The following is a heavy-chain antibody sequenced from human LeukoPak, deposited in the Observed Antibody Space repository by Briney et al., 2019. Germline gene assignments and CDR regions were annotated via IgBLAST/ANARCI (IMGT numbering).Heavy chain of an antibody. D-gene: IGHD3-3*01. CDR3: ARGTTYYDFWSGYYYFDY. Sequence: SETLSLTCTVSGGSIISHYWSWIRQPPGKGLEWIGYIYYSGSTNYNPSLKSRITISVDTSKNQFSLKLSSVTAADTAVYYCARGTTYYDFWSGYYYFDYWAREPWSPSPQ. J-gene: IGHJ4*02. CDR1: GGSIISHY. CDR2: IYYSGST. V-gene: IGHV4-59*11.